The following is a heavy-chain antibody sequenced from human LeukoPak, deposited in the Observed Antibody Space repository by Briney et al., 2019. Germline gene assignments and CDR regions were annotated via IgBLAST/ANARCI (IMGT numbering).Heavy chain of an antibody. CDR2: INPNSGGT. CDR3: ARGLVGATEHWFDP. Sequence: GASVKVSCKASGYTFTSYGISWVRQAPGQGLEWMGWINPNSGGTNYAQKFQGRVTMTRDTSISTAYMELSRLRSDDTAVYYCARGLVGATEHWFDPWGQGTLVTVSS. J-gene: IGHJ5*02. D-gene: IGHD1-26*01. V-gene: IGHV1-2*02. CDR1: GYTFTSYG.